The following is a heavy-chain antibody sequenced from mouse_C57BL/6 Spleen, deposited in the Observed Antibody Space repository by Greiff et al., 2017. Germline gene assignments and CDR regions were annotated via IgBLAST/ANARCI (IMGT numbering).Heavy chain of an antibody. V-gene: IGHV1-50*01. CDR3: ASRITTVVAMDY. J-gene: IGHJ4*01. D-gene: IGHD1-1*01. CDR2: IDPSDSYT. Sequence: QVQLQQPGAELVKPGASVKLSCKASGYTFTSYWMQWVKQRPGQGLEWIGEIDPSDSYTNYNQKFKGKATLTVDTSSSTAYMQLSSLTSEDSAVYYCASRITTVVAMDYSCQGTSVTVSS. CDR1: GYTFTSYW.